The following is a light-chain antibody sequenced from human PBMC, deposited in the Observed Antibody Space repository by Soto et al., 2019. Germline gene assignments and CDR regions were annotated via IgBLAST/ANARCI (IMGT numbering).Light chain of an antibody. V-gene: IGKV2-30*01. CDR2: KVS. J-gene: IGKJ5*01. CDR1: QSLVYSDGNTY. Sequence: DVVMTQSPLSLPVTLGQPASISCRSSQSLVYSDGNTYLNWFQQRPGQSPRRLIYKVSTRDSGVPDRFSGSGSATDFTLKISRVEAEDVGVYYCMQGEHWPPTFGQGTRLEIK. CDR3: MQGEHWPPT.